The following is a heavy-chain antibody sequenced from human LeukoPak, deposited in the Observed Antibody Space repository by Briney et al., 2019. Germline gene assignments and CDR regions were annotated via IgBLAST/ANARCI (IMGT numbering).Heavy chain of an antibody. CDR2: ISSSGGGT. D-gene: IGHD6-13*01. Sequence: GGSLRLSCAASGFTFSDYAMGWVRQAPGKGLEWVSLISSSGGGTYFADSVKGRFTISRDNSKNTLYLQMDGLRAEDTAIYYCAPDLRGSAWSLDDWGQGTLVIGSS. J-gene: IGHJ4*02. V-gene: IGHV3-23*01. CDR1: GFTFSDYA. CDR3: APDLRGSAWSLDD.